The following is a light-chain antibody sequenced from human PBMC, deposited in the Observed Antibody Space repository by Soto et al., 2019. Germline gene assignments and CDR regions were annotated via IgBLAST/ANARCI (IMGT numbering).Light chain of an antibody. CDR1: SSNIGAGYD. Sequence: QSVLTQPPSVSGAPGQRVTISCTGSSSNIGAGYDVHWYQQLPGTAPKLLIYGNSNRPSGVPDRFSGSKSGTSASLAVTGLLAEDEAAYYYWSYDSSLRGSNVFGAGTKLTVL. CDR2: GNS. CDR3: WSYDSSLRGSNV. J-gene: IGLJ3*02. V-gene: IGLV1-40*01.